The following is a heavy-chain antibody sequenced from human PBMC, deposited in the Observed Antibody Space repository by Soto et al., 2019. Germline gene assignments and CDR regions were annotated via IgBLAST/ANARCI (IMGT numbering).Heavy chain of an antibody. CDR2: IYSGGST. CDR1: GITVYNNY. CDR3: ARDMGV. J-gene: IGHJ6*03. Sequence: EVQLVASGGGLVQRGGSLRLSCAASGITVYNNYMSWVRQAPGKGLEWVSVIYSGGSTSYADSVKGRFTISRDGSKNTVYLQMNSLRAEDTAVDYCARDMGVWGRGTTVTVSS. V-gene: IGHV3-66*01.